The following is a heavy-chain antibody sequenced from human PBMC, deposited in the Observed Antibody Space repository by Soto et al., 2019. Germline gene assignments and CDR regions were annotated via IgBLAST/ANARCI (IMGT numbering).Heavy chain of an antibody. CDR2: IKSKTDGGTT. V-gene: IGHV3-15*07. CDR3: TTGLLWFGEFP. J-gene: IGHJ5*02. D-gene: IGHD3-10*01. CDR1: GFTFSNAW. Sequence: EVQLVESGGGVGKPGGSLRLSCAAYGFTFSNAWMNCVRQAPGKGLEWVGRIKSKTDGGTTDYAAPVKGRVTISSDDSQNTLYLQMNSLKTEDSAVYYCTTGLLWFGEFPWGQGTLVTVSS.